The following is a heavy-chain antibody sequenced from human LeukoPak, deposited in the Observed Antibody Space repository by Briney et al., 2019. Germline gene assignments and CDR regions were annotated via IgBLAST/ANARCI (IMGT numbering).Heavy chain of an antibody. CDR1: CGSLSDPNHD. CDR3: TRSLGDNAWVGNWTDT. J-gene: IGHJ5*02. CDR2: IYYSGTT. Sequence: PSETLSLTCSVSCGSLSDPNHDCGWIRQPPGQGLEWIGSIYYSGTTYYNLSLKSRVTLSVDMSQNQFSLKLSSVTAADTAIYFCTRSLGDNAWVGNWTDTWGQGNLVTVSP. D-gene: IGHD3-10*01. V-gene: IGHV4-39*01.